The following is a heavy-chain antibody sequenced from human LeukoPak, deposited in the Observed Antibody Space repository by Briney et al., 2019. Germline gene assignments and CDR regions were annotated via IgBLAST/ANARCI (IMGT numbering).Heavy chain of an antibody. V-gene: IGHV3-23*01. Sequence: GGSLRLSCAASGFTFSNYAMSWVRQAPGKGLEWVSGISGSGGSTNYADSVKGRFTISRDNSKNTLYLQVNSLRAEDTAVYYCAKDDRYSSRWYYFDCWGQGTLVTVSS. CDR1: GFTFSNYA. CDR2: ISGSGGST. CDR3: AKDDRYSSRWYYFDC. D-gene: IGHD6-13*01. J-gene: IGHJ4*02.